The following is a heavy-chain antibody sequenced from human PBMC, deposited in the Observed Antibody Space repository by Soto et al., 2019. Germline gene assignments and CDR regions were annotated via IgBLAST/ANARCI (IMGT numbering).Heavy chain of an antibody. D-gene: IGHD2-2*01. Sequence: GGSLRLSCAASGFTVSSNYMSWVRQALGKGLEWVSVIYSGGSTYYADSVKGRFTISRHNSKNTLYLQMNSLRAEDTAVYYCALYCSSTSCYDYYYMDVWGKGTMVTVSS. CDR3: ALYCSSTSCYDYYYMDV. J-gene: IGHJ6*03. CDR1: GFTVSSNY. V-gene: IGHV3-53*04. CDR2: IYSGGST.